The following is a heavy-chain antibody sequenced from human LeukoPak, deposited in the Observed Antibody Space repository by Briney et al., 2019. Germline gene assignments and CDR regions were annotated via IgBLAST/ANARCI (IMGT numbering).Heavy chain of an antibody. D-gene: IGHD3-3*01. CDR2: INHSGST. V-gene: IGHV4-34*01. CDR1: GGSFSGYY. J-gene: IGHJ4*02. CDR3: ARGLTYYDFWSGFEFDY. Sequence: KTSETLSLTCAVYGGSFSGYYWSWIRQPPGKGLEWIGEINHSGSTNYNPSLKSRVTISVDTSKNQFSLKLSSVAAADTAVYYCARGLTYYDFWSGFEFDYWGQGTLVTVSS.